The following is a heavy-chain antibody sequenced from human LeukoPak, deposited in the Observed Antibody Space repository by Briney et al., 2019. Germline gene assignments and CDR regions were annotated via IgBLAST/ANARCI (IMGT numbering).Heavy chain of an antibody. Sequence: GSLRLSCAASGFPFSSHAMSWVRQAPGKGLEWVSSLSGGVNRTYYADSVKGRFTISRDDSKNTLYLQMNSLRAEDATVYYCAKSTSSWERVDYWGQGTLVTVSS. CDR1: GFPFSSHA. J-gene: IGHJ4*02. D-gene: IGHD6-13*01. V-gene: IGHV3-23*01. CDR2: LSGGVNRT. CDR3: AKSTSSWERVDY.